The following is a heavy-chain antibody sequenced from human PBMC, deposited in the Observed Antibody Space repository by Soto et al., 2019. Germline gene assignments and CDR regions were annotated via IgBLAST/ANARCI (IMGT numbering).Heavy chain of an antibody. J-gene: IGHJ3*02. Sequence: GEFLKISCKGSGYSFTTYWITWVRQMPGKGLGWMGRIDPSDSYTNYRPSFQGHVTIPADKSISTAYLQWSSLKASDTAMYYCARKVMAARWADAFDIWGQGTMVTVS. CDR3: ARKVMAARWADAFDI. CDR1: GYSFTTYW. V-gene: IGHV5-10-1*01. D-gene: IGHD5-12*01. CDR2: IDPSDSYT.